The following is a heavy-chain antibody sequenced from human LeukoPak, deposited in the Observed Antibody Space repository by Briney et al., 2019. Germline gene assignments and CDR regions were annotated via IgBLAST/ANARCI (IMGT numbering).Heavy chain of an antibody. J-gene: IGHJ6*02. CDR1: GFTFSSYG. CDR3: AKDSMIVRGSYYYYGMDV. V-gene: IGHV3-30*18. Sequence: GRSLRLSCAASGFTFSSYGMHWVRQAPGKGLEWVAVISYDGSNKYYADSVKGRFTISRDNSKNTLYLQMSSLRAEDTAVYYCAKDSMIVRGSYYYYGMDVWGQGTTVTVSS. D-gene: IGHD3-22*01. CDR2: ISYDGSNK.